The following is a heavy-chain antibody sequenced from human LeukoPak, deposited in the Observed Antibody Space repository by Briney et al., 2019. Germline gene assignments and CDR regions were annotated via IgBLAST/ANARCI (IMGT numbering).Heavy chain of an antibody. V-gene: IGHV3-11*04. J-gene: IGHJ4*02. D-gene: IGHD6-6*01. CDR1: GFTFSDYY. CDR2: ISSSGSNI. CDR3: AMDYSSSGLDY. Sequence: GGSLRLSCAASGFTFSDYYMSWIRQAPGKGLEWVSYISSSGSNIYYADSVKGRFTISRGNAKNSLYLQMNSLRAEDTAVYYCAMDYSSSGLDYWGQGTLVTVSS.